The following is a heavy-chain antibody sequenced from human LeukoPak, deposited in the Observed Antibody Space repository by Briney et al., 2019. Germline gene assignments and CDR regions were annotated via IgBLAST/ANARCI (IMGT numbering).Heavy chain of an antibody. D-gene: IGHD1-14*01. Sequence: GGSLRLSCAASGFTVSSNYMSWVRQAPGKGLEWVSVIYSGGSTYYADSVKGRFTISRDNSKNTLYLQMNSLRAEDTAVYYCARDNPLYYFDYWGQGTLVTVSS. CDR2: IYSGGST. J-gene: IGHJ4*02. V-gene: IGHV3-66*01. CDR3: ARDNPLYYFDY. CDR1: GFTVSSNY.